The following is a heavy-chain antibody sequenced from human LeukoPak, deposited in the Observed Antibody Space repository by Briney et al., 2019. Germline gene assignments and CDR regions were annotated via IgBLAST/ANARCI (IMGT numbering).Heavy chain of an antibody. CDR1: GFTFSSYW. V-gene: IGHV3-74*01. Sequence: GGSLRLSCAASGFTFSSYWMHWVRQAPGKGLVWVSRISDGGSTTTCADSVKGRFTISRDNAKNTLYLQMNGLRAEDTAVYYCSRSAYYDGSGNYYDYWGQGTLVTVSS. J-gene: IGHJ4*02. CDR3: SRSAYYDGSGNYYDY. D-gene: IGHD3-22*01. CDR2: ISDGGSTT.